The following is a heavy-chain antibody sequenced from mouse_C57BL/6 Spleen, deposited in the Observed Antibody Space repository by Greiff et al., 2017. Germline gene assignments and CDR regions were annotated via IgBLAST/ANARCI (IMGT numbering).Heavy chain of an antibody. CDR2: FNPIGGGT. Sequence: VQLQQPGAELVKPGASVKLSCKASGSTFTSYGMTWVKQGPGQGLEWIGMFNPIGGGTNYNEKFKSKATLTVDKSTSTAYMQRSSLTSEDSAVYYCASPYYSNYEVAYWGQGTLVTVSA. J-gene: IGHJ3*01. CDR1: GSTFTSYG. D-gene: IGHD2-5*01. V-gene: IGHV1-64*01. CDR3: ASPYYSNYEVAY.